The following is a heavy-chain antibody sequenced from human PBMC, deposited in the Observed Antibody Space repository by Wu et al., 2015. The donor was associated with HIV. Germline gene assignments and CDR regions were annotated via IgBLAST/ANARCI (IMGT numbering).Heavy chain of an antibody. D-gene: IGHD2-2*01. CDR3: ARGYGDCSSTSCWSYFDY. V-gene: IGHV1-69*13. Sequence: QVQLVQSGAEVKKPGSSVKVSCKTSGGIFKNYAISWVRQAPGQGLEWMGRVVPMFGTTDYQQKLQGRVTITADDSTSTAYMELSSLKFEDTAVYYCARGYGDCSSTSCWSYFDYWGQGTLVTVSS. CDR1: GGIFKNYA. J-gene: IGHJ4*02. CDR2: VVPMFGTT.